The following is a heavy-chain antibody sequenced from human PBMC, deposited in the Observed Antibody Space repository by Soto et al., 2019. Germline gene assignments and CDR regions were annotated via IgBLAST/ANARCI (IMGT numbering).Heavy chain of an antibody. CDR2: ISYSADKT. V-gene: IGHV3-23*01. CDR1: GFTFSNYV. J-gene: IGHJ3*02. Sequence: EVQLLESGGGLVQPGGSLRLSCAASGFTFSNYVMNWVRQAPGKRLEWVSTISYSADKTFYADSVKGRFTISRDNSRDRLFLQMTSLSADDAAVYYCARRARTATTNWGAFDIWGQGTMVTVSS. CDR3: ARRARTATTNWGAFDI. D-gene: IGHD1-7*01.